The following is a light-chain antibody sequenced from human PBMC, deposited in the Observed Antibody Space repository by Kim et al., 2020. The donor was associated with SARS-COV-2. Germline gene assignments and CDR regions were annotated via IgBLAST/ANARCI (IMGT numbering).Light chain of an antibody. CDR3: SSYSTSSTVV. J-gene: IGLJ3*02. CDR1: NGDIGGYNY. CDR2: DVT. V-gene: IGLV2-14*03. Sequence: QSITISCTGTNGDIGGYNYVSWYQQHPGKAPKLMIYDVTNRPSGVSYRFSGSKSGNTASLTISGLQAEDESDYYCSSYSTSSTVVFGGGTKLFVL.